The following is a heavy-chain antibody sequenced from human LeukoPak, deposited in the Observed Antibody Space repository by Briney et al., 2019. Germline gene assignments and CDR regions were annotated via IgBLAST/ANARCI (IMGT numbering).Heavy chain of an antibody. CDR2: IIPIFGTA. Sequence: SVKVSCKASGGTFSSYAISWVRQAPGQGLEWMGGIIPIFGTANYAQKFQGRVTITADESTSTAYMELSSLRSEDTAVYYCASLPSSIAALDVWGQGTTVTVSS. J-gene: IGHJ6*02. CDR1: GGTFSSYA. V-gene: IGHV1-69*13. CDR3: ASLPSSIAALDV. D-gene: IGHD6-6*01.